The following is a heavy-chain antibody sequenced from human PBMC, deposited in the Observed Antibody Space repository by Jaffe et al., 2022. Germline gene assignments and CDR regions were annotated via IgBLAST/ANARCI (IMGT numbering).Heavy chain of an antibody. CDR2: ISYDGSNK. J-gene: IGHJ4*02. V-gene: IGHV3-30*18. Sequence: QVQLVESGGGVVQPGRSLRLSCAASGFTFSSYGMHWVRQAPGKGLEWVAVISYDGSNKYYADSVKGRFTISRDNSKNTLYLQMNSLRAEDTAVYYCAKDWYDFWSGYCDYWGQGTLVTVSS. CDR3: AKDWYDFWSGYCDY. CDR1: GFTFSSYG. D-gene: IGHD3-3*01.